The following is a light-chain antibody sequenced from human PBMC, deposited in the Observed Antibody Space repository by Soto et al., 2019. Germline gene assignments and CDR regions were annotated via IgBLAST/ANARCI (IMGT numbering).Light chain of an antibody. J-gene: IGKJ1*01. Sequence: EIVLTQSPATLSLSPGERATLSCRASQSVTNYIAWYQQRPGQAPRLLIYDASNRASGVPARFSGSGSGTDFTLTISDLEPADFGLYYCQQRPNWPPGFGQGTKVDIK. V-gene: IGKV3-11*01. CDR1: QSVTNY. CDR3: QQRPNWPPG. CDR2: DAS.